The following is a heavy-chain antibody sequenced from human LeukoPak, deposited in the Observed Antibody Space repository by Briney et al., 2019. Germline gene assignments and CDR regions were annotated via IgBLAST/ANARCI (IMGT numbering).Heavy chain of an antibody. D-gene: IGHD1-1*01. CDR1: GFTFSSYG. CDR2: ISYDGSNK. Sequence: GGSLRLSCAASGFTFSSYGMHWVRQAPGKGLEWVAVISYDGSNKYYADSVKGRFTISRDNSKNTLYLQMNSLRAEDTAVYYCAKAVSDDEVDAFDIWGQGTMVTVSS. CDR3: AKAVSDDEVDAFDI. J-gene: IGHJ3*02. V-gene: IGHV3-30*18.